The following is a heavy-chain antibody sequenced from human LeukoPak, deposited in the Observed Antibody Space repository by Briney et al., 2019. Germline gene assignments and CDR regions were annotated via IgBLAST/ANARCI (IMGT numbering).Heavy chain of an antibody. Sequence: GESLKISCKGSGCYFSDYWIGWVRQMPGKGLEWMGIINLVDYETRYSPSFQGQVTFSADKSISTAYLQWSSLEASDTAMYYCARPYNSGSYFNAFDIWGQGTMVTVSS. CDR3: ARPYNSGSYFNAFDI. V-gene: IGHV5-51*01. J-gene: IGHJ3*02. CDR2: INLVDYET. D-gene: IGHD3-10*01. CDR1: GCYFSDYW.